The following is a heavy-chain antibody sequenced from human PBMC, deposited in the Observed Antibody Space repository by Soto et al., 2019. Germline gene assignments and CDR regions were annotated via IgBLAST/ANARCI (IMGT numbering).Heavy chain of an antibody. J-gene: IGHJ1*01. Sequence: GGSLRLSCAAPGFTVSSNYMSWVRQAPGKGLEWVSVIYSGGSTYYADSVKGRFTISRDNSKNTLYLQMNSLRAEDTAVYYCASIAAAAPEYFQHWGQGTLVTVSS. D-gene: IGHD6-13*01. CDR2: IYSGGST. V-gene: IGHV3-66*01. CDR1: GFTVSSNY. CDR3: ASIAAAAPEYFQH.